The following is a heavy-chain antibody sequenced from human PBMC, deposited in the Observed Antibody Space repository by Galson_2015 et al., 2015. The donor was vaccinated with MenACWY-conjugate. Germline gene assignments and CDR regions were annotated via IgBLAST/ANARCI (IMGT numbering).Heavy chain of an antibody. D-gene: IGHD3-10*01. CDR1: GFTFSPYR. Sequence: SLRLSCAASGFTFSPYRMHWVRQAPGKGLEWVTLISFDGSNTYYADSVKGRFTISRDNSKHTLYLQMNSLRAEDTAVYYCARGRGSLYYYMDVWGKGTTVTVSS. CDR3: ARGRGSLYYYMDV. V-gene: IGHV3-30*01. CDR2: ISFDGSNT. J-gene: IGHJ6*03.